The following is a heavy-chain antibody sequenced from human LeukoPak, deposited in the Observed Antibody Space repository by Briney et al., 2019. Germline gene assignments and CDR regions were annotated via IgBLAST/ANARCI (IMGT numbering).Heavy chain of an antibody. V-gene: IGHV4-30-4*08. CDR1: GDSISSGDYY. Sequence: SETLSLTCTVSGDSISSGDYYWSWIRQPPGKGLEWIGYIYYSGSTNYNPSLKSRVTISVDTSKNQFSLKLSSVTAADTAVYYCARALLWFGELYFQHWGQGTLVTVSS. D-gene: IGHD3-10*01. CDR2: IYYSGST. CDR3: ARALLWFGELYFQH. J-gene: IGHJ1*01.